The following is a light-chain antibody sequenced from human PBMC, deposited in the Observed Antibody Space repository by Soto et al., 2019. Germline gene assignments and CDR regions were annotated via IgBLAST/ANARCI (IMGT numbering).Light chain of an antibody. CDR3: QQYNSLWT. CDR2: HAS. CDR1: QGISSF. J-gene: IGKJ1*01. Sequence: DIHLTQSPSFLSASVGDRVTITCRASQGISSFLAWYQQKPGTAPKVLIYHASNLQSGVPSRFSGSGSGTEFTLTISSLQPDDFATYSCQQYNSLWTFGQGTKVDIK. V-gene: IGKV1-9*01.